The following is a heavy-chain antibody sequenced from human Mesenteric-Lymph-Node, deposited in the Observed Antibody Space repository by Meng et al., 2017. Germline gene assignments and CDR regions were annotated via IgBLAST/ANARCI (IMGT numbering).Heavy chain of an antibody. J-gene: IGHJ4*02. D-gene: IGHD6-19*01. Sequence: VQLQESGPGLVKASGTLSLTCAVSGASISSDWWSWVRQPPGKGLEWIGEIYQTGSTNYNPSLKSRVTISIDKSKNQSSLKLTSVTAADTALYYCARDPTAVAGYFDYWGRGTLVTVSS. CDR2: IYQTGST. CDR3: ARDPTAVAGYFDY. V-gene: IGHV4-4*02. CDR1: GASISSDW.